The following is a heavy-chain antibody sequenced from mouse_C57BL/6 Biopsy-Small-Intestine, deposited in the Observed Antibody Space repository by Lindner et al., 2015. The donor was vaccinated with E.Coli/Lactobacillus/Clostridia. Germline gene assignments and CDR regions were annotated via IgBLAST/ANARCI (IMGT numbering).Heavy chain of an antibody. CDR1: GYAFSSYW. CDR3: TRRELGDYYAMDN. CDR2: IYPGDGDT. D-gene: IGHD4-1*01. V-gene: IGHV1-80*01. J-gene: IGHJ4*01. Sequence: VQLQESGAELVKPGASVKISCKASGYAFSSYWMNWVKQRPGKGPEWIGQIYPGDGDTNYNGKFKGKATLTADKSSGTAYMQLSSLTYEDSAVYYCTRRELGDYYAMDNWGQGTSVTVSS.